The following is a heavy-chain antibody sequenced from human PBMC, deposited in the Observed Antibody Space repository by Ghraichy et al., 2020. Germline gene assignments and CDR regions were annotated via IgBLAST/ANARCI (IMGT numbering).Heavy chain of an antibody. J-gene: IGHJ4*02. CDR3: AKEKTTVTTITDY. D-gene: IGHD4-17*01. CDR2: ISYDGSNK. Sequence: SLRLSCAASGSTFSRCGMHWVRQAPGKGLEWVAVISYDGSNKYYADSVKGRFTISRDNSKNTLYLQMNSLRAEDTAMYYCAKEKTTVTTITDYWGQGTLVTVSS. V-gene: IGHV3-30*18. CDR1: GSTFSRCG.